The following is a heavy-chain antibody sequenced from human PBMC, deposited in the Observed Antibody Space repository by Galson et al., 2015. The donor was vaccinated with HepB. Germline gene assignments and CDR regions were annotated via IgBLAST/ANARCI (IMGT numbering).Heavy chain of an antibody. CDR3: ARWMWGYVNSSSWYPHYYYYHYGMDV. Sequence: SVKVSCKASGYTFTGYYMHWVRQAPGQGLEWMGRINPNSGGTNYAQKFQGRVTMTRDTSISTAYMELSRLRSDDTAVYYCARWMWGYVNSSSWYPHYYYYHYGMDVWGQGTTVTVSS. D-gene: IGHD6-13*01. CDR2: INPNSGGT. J-gene: IGHJ6*02. V-gene: IGHV1-2*06. CDR1: GYTFTGYY.